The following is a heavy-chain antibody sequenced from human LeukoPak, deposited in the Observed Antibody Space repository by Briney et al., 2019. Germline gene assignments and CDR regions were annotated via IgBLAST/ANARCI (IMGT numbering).Heavy chain of an antibody. CDR1: GFTFSSYS. Sequence: PGGSLRLSCAASGFTFSSYSMNWVRQAPGKGLEYVSAISSNGGSTYYANSVKGRFTISRDNSKNTLYLQMGSLRAEDMAVYYCARSKFRMTTVTPPDYWGQGTLVTVSS. V-gene: IGHV3-64*01. CDR3: ARSKFRMTTVTPPDY. CDR2: ISSNGGST. D-gene: IGHD4-17*01. J-gene: IGHJ4*02.